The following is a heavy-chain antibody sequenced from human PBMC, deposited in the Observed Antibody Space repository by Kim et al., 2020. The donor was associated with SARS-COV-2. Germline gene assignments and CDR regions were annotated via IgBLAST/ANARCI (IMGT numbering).Heavy chain of an antibody. D-gene: IGHD2-2*01. Sequence: GGSLRLSCGASGFTFNIYVMSWVRQAPGKGLELVSSITGSGSTSYYAGSVKGRFTMSRDNSKKTLYLQMDSLIAEDTAAYYCARRKAISYYFYYGLDVWG. CDR2: ITGSGSTS. CDR1: GFTFNIYV. J-gene: IGHJ6*01. CDR3: ARRKAISYYFYYGLDV. V-gene: IGHV3-23*01.